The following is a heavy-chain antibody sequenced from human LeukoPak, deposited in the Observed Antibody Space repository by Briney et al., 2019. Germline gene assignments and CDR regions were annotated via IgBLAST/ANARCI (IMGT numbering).Heavy chain of an antibody. CDR2: ISSSSSYI. CDR3: AKHGLPLVVISAPLDY. J-gene: IGHJ4*02. Sequence: GGSLRLSCAASGFTFSSYSMNWVRQAPGKGLEWVSSISSSSSYIYYADSVKGRFTISRDNAKNSLYLQMNSLRAEDTAVYYCAKHGLPLVVISAPLDYWGQGTLVTVAS. D-gene: IGHD2-15*01. V-gene: IGHV3-21*01. CDR1: GFTFSSYS.